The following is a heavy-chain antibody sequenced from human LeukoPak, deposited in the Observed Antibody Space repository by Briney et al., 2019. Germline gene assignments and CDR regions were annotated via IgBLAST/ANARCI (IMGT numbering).Heavy chain of an antibody. Sequence: GGFLRLSCAASGFTFDNHAMHWGRQAPGKGLEWVSLITWDGSSTVYAGSVKGRFTISRDNTQNSLYLQMNSLRAEDTALYYCARGDDYNFRVIDYWGQGTLVTVSS. D-gene: IGHD5-24*01. V-gene: IGHV3-43D*04. CDR3: ARGDDYNFRVIDY. J-gene: IGHJ4*02. CDR1: GFTFDNHA. CDR2: ITWDGSST.